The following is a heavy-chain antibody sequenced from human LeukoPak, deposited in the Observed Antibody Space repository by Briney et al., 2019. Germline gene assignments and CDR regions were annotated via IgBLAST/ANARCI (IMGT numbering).Heavy chain of an antibody. CDR2: INPSDRST. V-gene: IGHV1-46*01. Sequence: ASVKVSCKASGYTFTSYYMHWVRQAPGQGLEWMGVINPSDRSTSYAQKFQGRVTMTRDTSTSTVYMELSSLRSEDTAVYYCARARAAVGWFDPWGQGTLVTVSS. D-gene: IGHD2-15*01. CDR1: GYTFTSYY. CDR3: ARARAAVGWFDP. J-gene: IGHJ5*02.